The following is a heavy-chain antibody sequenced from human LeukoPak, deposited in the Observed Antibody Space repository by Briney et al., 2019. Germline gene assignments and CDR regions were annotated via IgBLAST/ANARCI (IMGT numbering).Heavy chain of an antibody. D-gene: IGHD1-26*01. CDR2: INANSGGT. CDR3: ARDVSSTPNWEFDY. J-gene: IGHJ4*02. Sequence: VASVKVSCKTSGYTFADYFIHLVRQAPGQGLEWMGRINANSGGTEYQQKFQGRVTMTRDTSISTAYVEVNWLISDDTAIYYCARDVSSTPNWEFDYWGQGTLVTVSS. CDR1: GYTFADYF. V-gene: IGHV1-2*06.